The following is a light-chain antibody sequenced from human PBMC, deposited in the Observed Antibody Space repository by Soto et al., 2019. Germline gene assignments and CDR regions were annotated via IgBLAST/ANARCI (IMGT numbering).Light chain of an antibody. CDR2: VAS. V-gene: IGKV1-39*01. CDR1: QSLISC. Sequence: DIQMTQSPASLSASVGDRVTITCRASQSLISCLSWYQQKPGKAPKLLINVASTLQSGVPSRFRGSGSGTDFTLDISSLQPEDVATYYCQQSSSTPQTFGGGTRVEIK. CDR3: QQSSSTPQT. J-gene: IGKJ4*01.